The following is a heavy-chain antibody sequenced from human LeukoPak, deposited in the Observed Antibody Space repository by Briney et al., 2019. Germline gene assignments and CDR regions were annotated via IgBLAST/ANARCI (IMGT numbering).Heavy chain of an antibody. J-gene: IGHJ4*02. CDR3: ARRYYGSGSSLVADY. D-gene: IGHD3-10*01. CDR2: MNPNSGNT. Sequence: ASVKVSCKASGYTFTGYYMHWVRQATGQGLEWMGWMNPNSGNTGYAQKFQGRVTMTRNTSISTAYMELSSLRSEDTAVYYCARRYYGSGSSLVADYWGQGTLVTVSS. CDR1: GYTFTGYY. V-gene: IGHV1-8*02.